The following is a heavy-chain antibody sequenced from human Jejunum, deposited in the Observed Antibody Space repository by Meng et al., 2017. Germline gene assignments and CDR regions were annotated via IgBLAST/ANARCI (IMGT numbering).Heavy chain of an antibody. CDR1: GGSITSNHYY. Sequence: QVQRQESGPGLVNPSETLSLTCTVSGGSITSNHYYWGWIRQPPGKGLEWIGGISYSGTTYYSPSLRGRVTISLDTPKNQFSLKLSSVTAADTAMYYCARLVYYYGSGSFSYWGQGTLVTVSS. V-gene: IGHV4-39*07. J-gene: IGHJ4*01. CDR3: ARLVYYYGSGSFSY. CDR2: ISYSGTT. D-gene: IGHD3-10*01.